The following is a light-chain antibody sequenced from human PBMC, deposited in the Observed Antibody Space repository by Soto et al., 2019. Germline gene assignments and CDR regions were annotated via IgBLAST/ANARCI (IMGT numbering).Light chain of an antibody. Sequence: ESVLTQSPGPLSLFPGERATLSCRASQSLITRYLAWYQQKPGQAPRLLIYGASSRATGIPDRFSGSGSGTDFTLTISRLEPEDFAVYSCQQYGTSPTFGQGTRLEIK. J-gene: IGKJ5*01. CDR2: GAS. CDR3: QQYGTSPT. CDR1: QSLITRY. V-gene: IGKV3-20*01.